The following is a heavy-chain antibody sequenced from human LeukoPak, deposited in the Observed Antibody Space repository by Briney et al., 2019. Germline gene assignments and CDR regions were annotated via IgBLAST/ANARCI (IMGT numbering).Heavy chain of an antibody. CDR3: ARLYYADSGTYNRPFDY. CDR1: GFTLNSYW. V-gene: IGHV3-7*04. CDR2: IKQDGSDK. Sequence: ESLLISCAASGFTLNSYWMSWVRQAPGKGLEWVANIKQDGSDKYYVDSVKGRFTISRDNAKNSLYLQMNSLRAEDTAVYYCARLYYADSGTYNRPFDYWGQGTLVTVSS. J-gene: IGHJ4*02. D-gene: IGHD3-10*01.